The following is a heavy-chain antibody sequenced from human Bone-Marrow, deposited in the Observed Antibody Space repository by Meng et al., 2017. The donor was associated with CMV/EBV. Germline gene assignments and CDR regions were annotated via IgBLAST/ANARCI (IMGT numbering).Heavy chain of an antibody. J-gene: IGHJ6*01. CDR2: IYYSGST. Sequence: SETLSLTCTVSGGSISSYYWSWIRQPPGKGLEWIGYIYYSGSTNYNPSLKSRVTISVDTSKNQFSLKLSSVTAADTAVYYCARDGGLTQYYYYGMDVWGQGTTVTGSS. D-gene: IGHD2-15*01. V-gene: IGHV4-59*01. CDR3: ARDGGLTQYYYYGMDV. CDR1: GGSISSYY.